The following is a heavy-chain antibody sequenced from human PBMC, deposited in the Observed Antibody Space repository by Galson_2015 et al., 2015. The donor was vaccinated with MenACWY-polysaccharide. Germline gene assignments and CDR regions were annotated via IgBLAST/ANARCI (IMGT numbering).Heavy chain of an antibody. Sequence: SLRLSCAASGLSFSDYYMSLIRQAPGKGLECVSYISTSGRTIYYADSVKGRFTISRDNAKNSLYLQMNSLRAEDTAVYYCASVHYWSFDYWGQGTLVTVSS. CDR1: GLSFSDYY. D-gene: IGHD2-8*02. CDR3: ASVHYWSFDY. V-gene: IGHV3-11*01. CDR2: ISTSGRTI. J-gene: IGHJ4*02.